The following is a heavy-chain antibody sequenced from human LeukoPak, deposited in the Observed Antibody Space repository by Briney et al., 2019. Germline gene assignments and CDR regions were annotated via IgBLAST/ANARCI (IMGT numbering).Heavy chain of an antibody. V-gene: IGHV3-7*05. CDR1: GFSFSNYW. D-gene: IGHD1-26*01. J-gene: IGHJ3*02. Sequence: GGSLRLSCLASGFSFSNYWMSWVRQVPGKGLEWVANIKRDGSEKYYMDSVKGRITISRGNAKNSLFLHMNSLRAEDTAVYYCARDRGGSYSVDAFDIWGQGTMVTVSS. CDR3: ARDRGGSYSVDAFDI. CDR2: IKRDGSEK.